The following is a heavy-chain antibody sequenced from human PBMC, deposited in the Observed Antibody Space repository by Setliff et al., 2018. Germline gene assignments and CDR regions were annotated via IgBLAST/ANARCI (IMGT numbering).Heavy chain of an antibody. D-gene: IGHD3-22*01. Sequence: PGGSLRLSCAASGFIFSTYWMHWVRQAPGKGLEWVSTISGSAGSIHLADSVKGRFTISRDNAKNSLYLQMNSLRAEDTAVYYCARDRGSSGYYPSGHFDYWGQGTLVTVSS. J-gene: IGHJ4*02. CDR3: ARDRGSSGYYPSGHFDY. V-gene: IGHV3-21*01. CDR1: GFIFSTYW. CDR2: ISGSAGSI.